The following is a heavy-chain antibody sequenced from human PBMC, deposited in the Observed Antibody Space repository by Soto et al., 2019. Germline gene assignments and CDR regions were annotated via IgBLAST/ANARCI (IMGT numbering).Heavy chain of an antibody. CDR1: GFTVSSNY. J-gene: IGHJ4*02. D-gene: IGHD6-13*01. Sequence: EVQLVESGGGLVQPGGSLRLSCAASGFTVSSNYMSWVRQAPGKGLEWVSVIYSGGSTYYSDSVKGRFTISRDNSKNTLYLQMNSLRAEDTAVYYCARVGAAAGKGFAYWGQGTLVTVSS. CDR2: IYSGGST. CDR3: ARVGAAAGKGFAY. V-gene: IGHV3-66*01.